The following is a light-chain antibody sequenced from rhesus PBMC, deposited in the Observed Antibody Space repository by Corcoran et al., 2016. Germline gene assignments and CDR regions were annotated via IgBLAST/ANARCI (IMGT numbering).Light chain of an antibody. CDR2: QVS. V-gene: IGKV2S9*01. Sequence: DVVMTQSPLSLPVTLGQPASISCRSSQSLVYSDGKIYLNWLQQKPGQPPRRLIYQVSNRDYGVPDRFSGSGAGTDFTLKIRRVEAEDVGVYYCMQGAHWPLTVGGWTKVELK. CDR3: MQGAHWPLT. J-gene: IGKJ4*01. CDR1: QSLVYSDGKIY.